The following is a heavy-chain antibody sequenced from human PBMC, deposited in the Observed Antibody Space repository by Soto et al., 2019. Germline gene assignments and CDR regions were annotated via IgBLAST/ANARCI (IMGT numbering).Heavy chain of an antibody. CDR3: VRGSKDYYLGRRIFDS. V-gene: IGHV3-23*01. J-gene: IGHJ4*02. CDR1: GLTFGSRA. CDR2: ITDTGGDA. Sequence: GGSLSVSCVASGLTFGSRAMSWVRQSPGEGLEWVSTITDTGGDAKYADSVRGRFAISRENSKNTLYLQMSALRAEDSAIYFCVRGSKDYYLGRRIFDSWCRGT. D-gene: IGHD7-27*01.